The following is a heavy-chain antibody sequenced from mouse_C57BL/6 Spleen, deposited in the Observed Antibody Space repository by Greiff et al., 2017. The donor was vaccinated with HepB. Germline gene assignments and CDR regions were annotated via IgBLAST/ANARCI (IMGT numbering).Heavy chain of an antibody. J-gene: IGHJ1*03. Sequence: QVQLKESGPGLVQPSQSLSITCTVSGFSLTSYGVHWVRQSPGKGLEWLGVIWSGGSTDYYAAFISRLSISKDKSKSQVFFKMNSLQADDTAIYYCARIRGYSNYGYFDVWGTGTTVTVSS. CDR2: IWSGGST. V-gene: IGHV2-2*01. CDR1: GFSLTSYG. CDR3: ARIRGYSNYGYFDV. D-gene: IGHD2-5*01.